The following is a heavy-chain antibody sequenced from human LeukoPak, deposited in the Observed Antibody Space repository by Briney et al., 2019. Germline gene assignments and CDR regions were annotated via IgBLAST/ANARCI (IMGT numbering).Heavy chain of an antibody. V-gene: IGHV3-23*01. J-gene: IGHJ4*02. CDR1: GFTFSSYA. D-gene: IGHD6-6*01. CDR3: AKDLTRSSGGFDY. CDR2: MTSGGGT. Sequence: PGGSLRLSCAASGFTFSSYAMTWVRQAPGKGPEWVSAMTSGGGTYYADSVKGRFTISRDNSKNTVYLQMNSLRAEDTAVYYCAKDLTRSSGGFDYWGQGTLVTVSS.